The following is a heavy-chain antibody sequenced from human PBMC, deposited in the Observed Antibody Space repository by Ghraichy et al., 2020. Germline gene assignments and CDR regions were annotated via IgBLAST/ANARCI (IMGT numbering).Heavy chain of an antibody. D-gene: IGHD1-1*01. CDR3: ARDASNAVNGLFYGVDV. J-gene: IGHJ6*02. CDR1: GGSVSSYF. Sequence: SETRSLTCTVSGGSVSSYFWTWIRQPPGKGLEWIGQISYGGRTNYNPSLKSRLTISVDTSKNQFSLKLTSVTAADTAVYYCARDASNAVNGLFYGVDVWGRGPRSPSP. CDR2: ISYGGRT. V-gene: IGHV4-59*02.